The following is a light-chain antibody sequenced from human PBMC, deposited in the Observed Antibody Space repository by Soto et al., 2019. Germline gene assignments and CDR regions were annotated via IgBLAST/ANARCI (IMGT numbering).Light chain of an antibody. Sequence: QSALPQPASVSGSPGQSITISCTGTSSDVGSYNLVSWYQQHPGKAPKLMIYEDSERPSGVSNRFSGSKSGTTASLTISGLQAGDEADYYCCSYAGSSTPYVFGIGTKVTVL. CDR3: CSYAGSSTPYV. J-gene: IGLJ1*01. CDR1: SSDVGSYNL. V-gene: IGLV2-23*01. CDR2: EDS.